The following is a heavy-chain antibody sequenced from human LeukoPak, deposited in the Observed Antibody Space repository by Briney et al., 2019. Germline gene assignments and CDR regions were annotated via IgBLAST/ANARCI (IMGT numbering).Heavy chain of an antibody. CDR2: I. CDR3: AREMYASGWLNAFDF. J-gene: IGHJ3*01. V-gene: IGHV3-20*04. D-gene: IGHD6-19*01. CDR1: GFTFDDHG. Sequence: GGSLRLSCAASGFTFDDHGMSWVRQAPGKGLEWVSGITISRDNAKNSLYLQMNSLRAEDTAFYYCAREMYASGWLNAFDFWGQGTMVTVSS.